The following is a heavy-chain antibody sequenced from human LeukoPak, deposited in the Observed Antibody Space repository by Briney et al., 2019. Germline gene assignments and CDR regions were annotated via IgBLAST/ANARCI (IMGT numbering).Heavy chain of an antibody. J-gene: IGHJ4*02. V-gene: IGHV3-23*01. CDR2: IIGSSGTT. CDR1: GFSLNNYA. Sequence: GSLRLSCVASGFSLNNYAMNWVRQAPGKGPEWVSLIIGSSGTTFYADSVKGRFTISRDKSKSTLYLQMNSLRAEDTAVYYCAKGAYDYIEIAYFDYWGQGTLVTVSS. CDR3: AKGAYDYIEIAYFDY. D-gene: IGHD5-12*01.